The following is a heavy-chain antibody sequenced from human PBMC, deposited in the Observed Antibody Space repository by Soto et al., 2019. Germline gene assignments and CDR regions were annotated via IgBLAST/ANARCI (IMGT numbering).Heavy chain of an antibody. V-gene: IGHV5-51*01. D-gene: IGHD4-17*01. CDR2: IFPRDSDT. CDR1: GYNFPDFW. J-gene: IGHJ4*02. Sequence: GESLKISCKASGYNFPDFWIGWVRQMPGKGLEWMGIIFPRDSDTKYRPSFQGQVTISADKSISTAYLQWSSLKASDTAMYYCPTPYGEFDYWGQGTPVTVSS. CDR3: PTPYGEFDY.